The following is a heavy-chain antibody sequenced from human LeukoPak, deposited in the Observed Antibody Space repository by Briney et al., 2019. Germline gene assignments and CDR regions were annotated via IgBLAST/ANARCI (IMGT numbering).Heavy chain of an antibody. CDR2: ISGSGGST. J-gene: IGHJ4*02. D-gene: IGHD6-6*01. Sequence: PGGSLRLSCAASGFIFSSCAMSWVRQAPGKGLEWVSAISGSGGSTYYAGSVKGRFTISRDNSKNTLFLQMNSLRAEDTAVYYCAKGTYSSSPRDYWGQGTLVTVSS. V-gene: IGHV3-23*01. CDR1: GFIFSSCA. CDR3: AKGTYSSSPRDY.